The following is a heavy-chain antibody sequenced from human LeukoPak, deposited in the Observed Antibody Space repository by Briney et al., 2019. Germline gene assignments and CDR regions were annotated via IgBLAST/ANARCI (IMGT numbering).Heavy chain of an antibody. Sequence: ASVKVSCKASGYTFTSYGISWVRQAPGQGLEWMGGFDPEDGETIYAQKFQGRVTMTEDTSTDTAYMELSSLRSEDTAVYYCATDRPTYYYDSSGIPSWGQGTLVTVSS. CDR2: FDPEDGET. V-gene: IGHV1-24*01. D-gene: IGHD3-22*01. CDR1: GYTFTSYG. CDR3: ATDRPTYYYDSSGIPS. J-gene: IGHJ5*02.